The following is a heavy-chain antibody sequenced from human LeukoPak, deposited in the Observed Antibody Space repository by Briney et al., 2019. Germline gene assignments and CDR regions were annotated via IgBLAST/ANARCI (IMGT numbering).Heavy chain of an antibody. CDR3: ARGAARSYFPIGFDY. J-gene: IGHJ4*02. Sequence: GGSLRLSCVASGFTFSSYEMNWVRQAPGKGLEWVAYISASGSNIYYADSVKGRFTISRDSAENSLYLQMNTLRAEDTAVYYCARGAARSYFPIGFDYWGQGSLVTVSS. V-gene: IGHV3-48*03. D-gene: IGHD6-6*01. CDR2: ISASGSNI. CDR1: GFTFSSYE.